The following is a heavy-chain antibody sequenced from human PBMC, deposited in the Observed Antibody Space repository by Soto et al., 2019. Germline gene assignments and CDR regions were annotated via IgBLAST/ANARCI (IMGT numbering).Heavy chain of an antibody. CDR2: SIPIFGTA. CDR3: AREGICSTSCYKGRYYYGMDV. CDR1: GGTFSSYA. V-gene: IGHV1-69*06. Sequence: QVQLVQSGAEVKKPGSSVKVSCKASGGTFSSYAISWVRQAPEQGLEWMGGSIPIFGTANYAQKFQGRVTITADKSTSTAYMELSSLRSEDTAVYYCAREGICSTSCYKGRYYYGMDVWGQGTTVTVSS. J-gene: IGHJ6*02. D-gene: IGHD2-2*02.